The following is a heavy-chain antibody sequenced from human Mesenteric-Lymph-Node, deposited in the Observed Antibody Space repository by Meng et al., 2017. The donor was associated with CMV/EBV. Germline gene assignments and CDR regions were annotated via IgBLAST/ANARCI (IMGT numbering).Heavy chain of an antibody. D-gene: IGHD3-22*01. J-gene: IGHJ4*02. CDR3: ARIRDYEGKGAYFDH. V-gene: IGHV4-34*01. Sequence: ESLKISCAASGFTFSSYWMHWVRQAPGKGLEWIGEINHSGSTNYNPSLKSRVTISVDTSKNQFSLKLSSVTAADTAVYYCARIRDYEGKGAYFDHWGQGTAVTVSS. CDR2: INHSGST. CDR1: GFTFSSYW.